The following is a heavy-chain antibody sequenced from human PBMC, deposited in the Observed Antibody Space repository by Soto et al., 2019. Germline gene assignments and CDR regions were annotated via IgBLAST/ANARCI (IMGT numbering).Heavy chain of an antibody. CDR3: ARVSGWYYFDY. CDR2: INAGNGNT. J-gene: IGHJ4*02. D-gene: IGHD6-19*01. Sequence: QVQLVQSGAEVKKPGASVKVSCKASGYTFTSYAMHWVRQAPGQRLEWMGWINAGNGNTKYSQKFQGRVTITRDTSASTAYMELSSLRSDHTAVYYCARVSGWYYFDYWGQGTLVTVSS. CDR1: GYTFTSYA. V-gene: IGHV1-3*01.